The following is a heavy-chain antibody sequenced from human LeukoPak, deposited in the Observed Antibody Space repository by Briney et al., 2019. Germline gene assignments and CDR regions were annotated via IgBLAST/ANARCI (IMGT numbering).Heavy chain of an antibody. CDR1: GFTFSSYS. CDR3: TRGPTLIGVAGTWPLDD. J-gene: IGHJ4*02. V-gene: IGHV3-21*01. Sequence: PGGSLRLSCAASGFTFSSYSMHWVRQAPGKGLEWVSSISSASAYRYYADSVKGRFTISRDNAKNSLHLQMNSLRAEDSAVYYCTRGPTLIGVAGTWPLDDWGQGTLVAVS. CDR2: ISSASAYR. D-gene: IGHD6-19*01.